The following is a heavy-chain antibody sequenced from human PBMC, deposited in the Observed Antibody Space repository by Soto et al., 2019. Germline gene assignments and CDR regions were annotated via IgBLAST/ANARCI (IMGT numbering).Heavy chain of an antibody. CDR3: AMVDNCVTPTPPDG. CDR1: GYIFVNYG. D-gene: IGHD5-12*01. CDR2: ISPYSGTT. Sequence: QVQLVQSGDEVRKPGSSVKVSCKASGYIFVNYGIAWVRQAPGQGLEWMGWISPYSGTTHYASKVQGRLTMTTDTATHTAYMDLGSLTPEATAVYYCAMVDNCVTPTPPDGWGQGTTVTVSS. V-gene: IGHV1-18*01. J-gene: IGHJ6*02.